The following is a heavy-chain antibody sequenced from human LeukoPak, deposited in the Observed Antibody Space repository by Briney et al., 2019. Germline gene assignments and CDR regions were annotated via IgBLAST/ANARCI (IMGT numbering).Heavy chain of an antibody. J-gene: IGHJ4*02. CDR1: GGSIGSSNW. CDR2: IYHSGST. CDR3: ARYDYYDSSGYY. D-gene: IGHD3-22*01. Sequence: SETLSLTCAVSGGSIGSSNWWSWVRQPPGKELGWIGEIYHSGSTNYNPSLKSRVTISVDKSKNQFSLKLSSVTAADTAVYYCARYDYYDSSGYYWSQGTLVTVSS. V-gene: IGHV4-4*02.